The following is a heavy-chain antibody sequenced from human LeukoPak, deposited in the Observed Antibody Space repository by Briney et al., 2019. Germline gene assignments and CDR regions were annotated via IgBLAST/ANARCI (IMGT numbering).Heavy chain of an antibody. CDR3: ARGVSNY. CDR1: GFTFSSYA. Sequence: GRSLRLSCAASGFTFSSYAMHWVRQAPGKGLEWVAVISYDGRNKYYADSVKGRFTISRDISKNTLYLQMNSLRAEDTAVYYCARGVSNYWGQGTLVTVSS. V-gene: IGHV3-30*04. J-gene: IGHJ4*02. D-gene: IGHD3-10*01. CDR2: ISYDGRNK.